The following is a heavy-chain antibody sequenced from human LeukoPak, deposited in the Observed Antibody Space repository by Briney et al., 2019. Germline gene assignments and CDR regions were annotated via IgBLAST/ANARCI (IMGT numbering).Heavy chain of an antibody. V-gene: IGHV1-18*01. J-gene: IGHJ4*02. CDR1: GYTFTSYG. CDR3: ARGHYYDSSGYYNY. Sequence: GASVKVSCKASGYTFTSYGISWVRQAPGQGLEWMGWISAYNGNTNYAQKLQGRVTMTTDTSTSTAYMELRSLRSDDTAVYYCARGHYYDSSGYYNYWGQGTLVTVSS. D-gene: IGHD3-22*01. CDR2: ISAYNGNT.